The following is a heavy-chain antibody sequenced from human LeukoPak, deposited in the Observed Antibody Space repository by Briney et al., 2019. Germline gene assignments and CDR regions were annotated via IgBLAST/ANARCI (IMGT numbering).Heavy chain of an antibody. CDR3: ARARQYSSSWFDP. V-gene: IGHV3-23*01. CDR2: ISGSGGST. Sequence: GGSLRLSCAASGFTFSSYAMSWVRQAPGKGLEWVSAISGSGGSTYYADSVKGRFTISRVNSKNTLYLQMNSLRAEDTAVYYCARARQYSSSWFDPWGQGTLVTVSS. CDR1: GFTFSSYA. J-gene: IGHJ5*02. D-gene: IGHD6-13*01.